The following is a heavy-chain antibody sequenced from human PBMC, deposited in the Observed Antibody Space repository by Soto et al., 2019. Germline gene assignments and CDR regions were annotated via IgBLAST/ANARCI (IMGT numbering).Heavy chain of an antibody. D-gene: IGHD3-16*01. Sequence: GGSLRLSCAASGFTFSSYSMVWVRQAPGKGLEWVSYVSIGRTSIYYADSVKGRFTIYRDDDKNSLYLEMNSLRDDETAVYYCVRERGGGISFFDSWGQGTLVTVSS. CDR2: VSIGRTSI. J-gene: IGHJ4*02. CDR1: GFTFSSYS. V-gene: IGHV3-48*02. CDR3: VRERGGGISFFDS.